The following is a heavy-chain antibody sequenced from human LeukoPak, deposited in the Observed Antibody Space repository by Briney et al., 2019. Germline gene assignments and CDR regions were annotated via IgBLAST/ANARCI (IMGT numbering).Heavy chain of an antibody. CDR3: ARGSRDGYNHFDY. J-gene: IGHJ4*02. CDR1: GGSITSYH. Sequence: SETLSLTCTISGGSITSYHWSWIRQPPGKGLEWIGYIYYSGSTNYNPSLKSRVTISVDTSKNQFSLNLRSVTAADTAVYYCARGSRDGYNHFDYWGQGTLVTVSS. CDR2: IYYSGST. V-gene: IGHV4-59*01. D-gene: IGHD5-24*01.